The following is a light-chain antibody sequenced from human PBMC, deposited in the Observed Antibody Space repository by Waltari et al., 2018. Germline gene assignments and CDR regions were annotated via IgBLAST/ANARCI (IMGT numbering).Light chain of an antibody. J-gene: IGLJ2*01. CDR1: ASNLGRNA. Sequence: QSVLTQAPSVSAPPGQRVPISCSGSASNLGRNAVNRVHQVPGTAPKLLIYSTTHRPSGVPDRFSGSKSGTSASLAITGLQSEDEGDYFCAAWDDNLNGRVIFGGGTKLTVL. CDR3: AAWDDNLNGRVI. V-gene: IGLV1-44*01. CDR2: STT.